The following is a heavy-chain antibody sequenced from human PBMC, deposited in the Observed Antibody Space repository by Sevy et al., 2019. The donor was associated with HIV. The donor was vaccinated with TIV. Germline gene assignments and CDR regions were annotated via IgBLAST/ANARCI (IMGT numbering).Heavy chain of an antibody. J-gene: IGHJ4*02. Sequence: ASVKVSCKVSGYTLSQLSMHWVRQAPGKGLEWMGSLEPEDGETLYAQKLQGRVTMTEDTSIDTAYMELNSLRSEDTAVYYCATTKDYYESSGCPFDYWGQGTLVTVSS. CDR3: ATTKDYYESSGCPFDY. CDR2: LEPEDGET. D-gene: IGHD3-22*01. CDR1: GYTLSQLS. V-gene: IGHV1-24*01.